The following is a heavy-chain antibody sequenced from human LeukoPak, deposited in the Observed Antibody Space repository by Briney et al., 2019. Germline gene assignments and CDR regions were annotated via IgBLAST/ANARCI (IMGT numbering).Heavy chain of an antibody. V-gene: IGHV3-23*01. CDR3: AKGNGYRYGRYYFDY. J-gene: IGHJ4*02. CDR2: ITASGGNT. CDR1: GFTFSSYA. D-gene: IGHD5-18*01. Sequence: GGSLRLSCAASGFTFSSYAMGWVRQAPGKGLEWVSAITASGGNTYYADSVKGRFTISRDNSKNTLYLQVNSLRAEDTAVYYCAKGNGYRYGRYYFDYWGQGTLVTVSS.